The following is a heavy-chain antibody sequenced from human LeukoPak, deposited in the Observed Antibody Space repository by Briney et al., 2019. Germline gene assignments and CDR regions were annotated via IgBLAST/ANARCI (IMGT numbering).Heavy chain of an antibody. J-gene: IGHJ4*02. D-gene: IGHD6-19*01. CDR2: IKHDGSEK. V-gene: IGHV3-7*01. CDR1: GFTFGSYW. CDR3: ARLYSSGWRYFDY. Sequence: GGSLRLSCAASGFTFGSYWMSWVRQAPGKGLEWVASIKHDGSEKYYVDSVKGRFTISRDNAKNSLYLQMNSLRAEDTAVYYCARLYSSGWRYFDYWGQGTLVTVSS.